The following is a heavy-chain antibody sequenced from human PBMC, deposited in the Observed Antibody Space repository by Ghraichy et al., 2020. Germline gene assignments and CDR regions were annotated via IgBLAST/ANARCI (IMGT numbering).Heavy chain of an antibody. CDR1: GFSLSGGGVG. Sequence: SGPTLVKPTQTLTLTCTFSGFSLSGGGVGVGWIRQPPGEALEFLALVYWDDDKRYRPSLRSRLSITKDTSKNQVVLTMTNMDPVDTAPYYCVHSRNYWYDASCYGGAYYYMDVWGKGTTVIVSS. J-gene: IGHJ6*03. CDR3: VHSRNYWYDASCYGGAYYYMDV. D-gene: IGHD2-2*01. CDR2: VYWDDDK. V-gene: IGHV2-5*02.